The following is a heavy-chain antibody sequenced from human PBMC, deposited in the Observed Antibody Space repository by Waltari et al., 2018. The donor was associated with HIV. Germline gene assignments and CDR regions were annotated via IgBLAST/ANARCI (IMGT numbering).Heavy chain of an antibody. Sequence: EVRLVESGGGLVQPGESLRLSCEGFGFNFATYWMTWVRQAPGRDLEWVANIKLYGSETHSIDSVRGRFTISRDNGKNSVYLQMNSLTVDDTGIYYCARDSNGGDVWGQGTLVTVSS. D-gene: IGHD2-21*02. CDR1: GFNFATYW. CDR3: ARDSNGGDV. J-gene: IGHJ4*02. V-gene: IGHV3-7*03. CDR2: IKLYGSET.